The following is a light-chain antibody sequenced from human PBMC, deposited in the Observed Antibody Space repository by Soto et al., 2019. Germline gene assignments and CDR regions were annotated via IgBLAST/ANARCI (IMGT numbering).Light chain of an antibody. CDR1: QSISSW. CDR2: DAS. J-gene: IGKJ1*01. CDR3: QQFHSYSRT. V-gene: IGKV1-5*01. Sequence: DIQMTQSPSTLSASVGDRVTITCRASQSISSWLAWYQQKPGKAPKLLIYDASSVESGVPSRFSGGGSGTEFTLTISSLQPDDFATYYCQQFHSYSRTFGQGTKVEIK.